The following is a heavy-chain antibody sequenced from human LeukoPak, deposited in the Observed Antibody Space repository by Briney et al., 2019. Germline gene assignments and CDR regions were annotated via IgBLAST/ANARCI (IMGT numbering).Heavy chain of an antibody. CDR2: IRSKAYGGTT. CDR1: AFIYGDYA. Sequence: SLRHSFPCTAFIYGDYAWSWVRPAPWKGLEWVGFIRSKAYGGTTEYAASVKGRFTISRDDSKSIAYLQMNSLKTEDTAVYYCTSLGDGGIVFDYWGQGTLVTVSS. J-gene: IGHJ4*02. V-gene: IGHV3-49*04. D-gene: IGHD4-23*01. CDR3: TSLGDGGIVFDY.